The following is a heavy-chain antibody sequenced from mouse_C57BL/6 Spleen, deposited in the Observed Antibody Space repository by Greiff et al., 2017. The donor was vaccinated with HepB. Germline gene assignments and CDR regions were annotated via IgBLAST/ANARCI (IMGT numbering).Heavy chain of an antibody. CDR2: IYPSDSET. CDR1: GYTFTSYW. Sequence: QVQLQQPGAELVRPGSSVKLSCKASGYTFTSYWMDWVKQRPGQGLEWIGNIYPSDSETHYNQKFKDKATLTVDKSSSTAYMQLSSLTSEDSAVYYYANMGYYAVECWGQGATVTVSS. D-gene: IGHD1-1*02. V-gene: IGHV1-61*01. J-gene: IGHJ4*01. CDR3: ANMGYYAVEC.